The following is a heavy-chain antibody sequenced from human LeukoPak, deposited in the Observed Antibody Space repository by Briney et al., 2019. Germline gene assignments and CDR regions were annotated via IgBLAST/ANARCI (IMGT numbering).Heavy chain of an antibody. J-gene: IGHJ4*02. CDR2: INQDGSEE. V-gene: IGHV3-7*01. CDR1: GFTFSNYW. Sequence: GGSLRLSCAASGFTFSNYWMTWVRQAPGKGLEWVAHINQDGSEEHYMDSVKARFPISRDNAKNSLSLQMNSLRAEDTAVYYCVRDGGVSGYDLLDYWGQGTLVTVSS. D-gene: IGHD5-12*01. CDR3: VRDGGVSGYDLLDY.